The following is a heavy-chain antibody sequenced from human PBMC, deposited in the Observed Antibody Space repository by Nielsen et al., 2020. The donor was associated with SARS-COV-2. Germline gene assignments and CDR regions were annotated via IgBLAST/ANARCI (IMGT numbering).Heavy chain of an antibody. CDR1: GGTFSSYA. V-gene: IGHV1-69*13. Sequence: SVKVSCKASGGTFSSYAISWVRQAPGQGLEWMGGIIPIFGTANYAQKFQGRVTITADESTSTAYMELSSLRSEDTAVYYCARGKEGRDYYGSGSYVLSVYYYYYYMDVWGKGTTVTVSS. D-gene: IGHD3-10*01. CDR3: ARGKEGRDYYGSGSYVLSVYYYYYYMDV. CDR2: IIPIFGTA. J-gene: IGHJ6*03.